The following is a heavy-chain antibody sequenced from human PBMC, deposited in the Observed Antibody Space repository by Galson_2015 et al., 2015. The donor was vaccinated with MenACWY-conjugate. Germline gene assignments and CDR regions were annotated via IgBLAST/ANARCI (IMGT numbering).Heavy chain of an antibody. CDR1: GFTFSSYA. V-gene: IGHV3-30*04. CDR3: ARGAVQSSGKRTDAFDI. D-gene: IGHD6-19*01. CDR2: ISYDGSNK. J-gene: IGHJ3*02. Sequence: SLRLSCAASGFTFSSYAMHWVRQAPGKGLEWVAVISYDGSNKYYADSVKGRFTISRDNSKNTLYLQMNSLRAEDTAVYYCARGAVQSSGKRTDAFDIWGQGTMATVSS.